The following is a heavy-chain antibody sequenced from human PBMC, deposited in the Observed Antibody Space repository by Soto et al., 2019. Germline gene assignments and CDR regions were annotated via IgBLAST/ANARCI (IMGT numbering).Heavy chain of an antibody. CDR2: TAQDGHT. D-gene: IGHD6-25*01. CDR3: SGGYGYDY. J-gene: IGHJ4*02. Sequence: ATLSLSCASSGFSIRTNVLWTWVRLLQGRGLKWIVETAQDGHTIYNPSPSGPVNMSVNLSNGQFSLNVDSVNAADRAVYFCSGGYGYDYWGQGTLVTASS. CDR1: GFSIRTNVL. V-gene: IGHV4-4*01.